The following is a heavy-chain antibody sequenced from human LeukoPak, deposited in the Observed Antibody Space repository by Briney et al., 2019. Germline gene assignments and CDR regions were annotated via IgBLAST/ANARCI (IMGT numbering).Heavy chain of an antibody. J-gene: IGHJ4*02. D-gene: IGHD3-16*01. Sequence: PGGSLRLSCAASGITFSNYGMSWVRQAPGKGLEWVSTISRAESTYYADSVKGRFTISRDNSKNTLNLQMSSLRAEDTAVYYCATVSGPGETHDFWGRGTLVTVSS. CDR3: ATVSGPGETHDF. CDR2: ISRAEST. V-gene: IGHV3-23*01. CDR1: GITFSNYG.